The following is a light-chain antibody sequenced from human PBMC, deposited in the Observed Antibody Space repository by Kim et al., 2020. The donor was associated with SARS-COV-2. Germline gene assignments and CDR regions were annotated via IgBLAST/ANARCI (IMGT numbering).Light chain of an antibody. CDR3: QEYNNWPTLS. Sequence: SPGEGATLSCRASKSAATNLAWYQQKPGQAPGLLIYGASIRASDIPARFSGSGSGTDFTLTISSLQSEDSAVYYCQEYNNWPTLSFGGGTKVDIK. CDR1: KSAATN. J-gene: IGKJ4*01. CDR2: GAS. V-gene: IGKV3D-15*01.